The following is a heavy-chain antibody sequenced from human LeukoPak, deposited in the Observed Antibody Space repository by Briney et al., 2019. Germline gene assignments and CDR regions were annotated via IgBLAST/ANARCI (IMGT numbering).Heavy chain of an antibody. CDR1: GYTFTSYG. CDR2: ISAYNGNT. D-gene: IGHD3-9*01. J-gene: IGHJ3*02. CDR3: ARDNLYDILTGYFDAFDS. V-gene: IGHV1-18*01. Sequence: ASVKVSCKASGYTFTSYGISWVRRAPGQGLEWMGWISAYNGNTNYAQKLQGRVTMTTDTSTSTADMELRSLRSDDTAVYYCARDNLYDILTGYFDAFDSWGQGTMVTVSS.